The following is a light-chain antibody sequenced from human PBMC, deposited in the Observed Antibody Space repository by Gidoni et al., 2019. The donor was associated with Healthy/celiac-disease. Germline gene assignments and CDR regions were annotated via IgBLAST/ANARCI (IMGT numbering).Light chain of an antibody. Sequence: EIVLTQSPGTLSLSPGERVTLSCRASQSVSSSYLAWYQQKPGQAPRLLIYGASSRATGIPDRFSGSGSGTDFTLTISRLEPEDFAVYYCQQYGSSPWTFXXXTKVEIK. CDR3: QQYGSSPWT. J-gene: IGKJ1*01. V-gene: IGKV3-20*01. CDR2: GAS. CDR1: QSVSSSY.